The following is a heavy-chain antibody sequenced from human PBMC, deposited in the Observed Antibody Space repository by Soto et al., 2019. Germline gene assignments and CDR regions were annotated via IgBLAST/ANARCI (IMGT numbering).Heavy chain of an antibody. CDR1: GDSVSSSSAV. Sequence: SETLSLTCAISGDSVSSSSAVWNWIRQSPSRGLEWLGRTYYRSKWYNDYAVSVKSRITINPDTSKNQFSLQLNSVTPEDTAVYYCARIFSGWYVRPDAFDIWGQGTMVTVSS. D-gene: IGHD6-19*01. J-gene: IGHJ3*02. V-gene: IGHV6-1*01. CDR3: ARIFSGWYVRPDAFDI. CDR2: TYYRSKWYN.